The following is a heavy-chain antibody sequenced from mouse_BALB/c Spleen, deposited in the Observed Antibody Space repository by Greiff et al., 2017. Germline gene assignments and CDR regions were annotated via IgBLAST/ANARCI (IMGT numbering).Heavy chain of an antibody. D-gene: IGHD2-4*01. V-gene: IGHV5-6-5*01. J-gene: IGHJ4*01. CDR3: ARDDYDGVYAMDY. Sequence: EVHLVESGGGLVKPGGSLKLSCAASGFTFSSYAMSWVRQTPEKRLEWVASISSGGSTYYPDSVKGRFTISRDNARNILYLQMSSLRSEDTAMYYCARDDYDGVYAMDYWGQGTSVTVSS. CDR1: GFTFSSYA. CDR2: ISSGGST.